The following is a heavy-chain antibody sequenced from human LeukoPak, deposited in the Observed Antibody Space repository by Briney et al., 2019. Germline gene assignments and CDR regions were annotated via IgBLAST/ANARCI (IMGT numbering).Heavy chain of an antibody. CDR1: GGSFSGYY. Sequence: SETLSLTCAVYGGSFSGYYWSWIRQPPGKGLEWIGEINHSGSTNYNPSLKSRVTISVDTSKNQFSLKLSSVTAADTAVYYCARDKGVWGNLQIPEYWGQGTLVTVSS. CDR3: ARDKGVWGNLQIPEY. D-gene: IGHD3-16*01. V-gene: IGHV4-34*01. J-gene: IGHJ4*02. CDR2: INHSGST.